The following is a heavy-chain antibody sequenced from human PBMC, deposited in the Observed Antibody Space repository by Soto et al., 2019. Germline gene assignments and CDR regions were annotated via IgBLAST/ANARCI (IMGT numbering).Heavy chain of an antibody. D-gene: IGHD3-3*01. CDR1: GFTLTSAD. Sequence: QMQLVQSGPEVKKPGTSVKVSCKASGFTLTSADVQWVRQTRGQRLEWIGWIVGGSGSTNYAQQFKGRLAITRDMSTSTVYMELSSLRSEDTAVYYCAADWSNRPFDFWGQGTLVTVSS. J-gene: IGHJ4*02. CDR3: AADWSNRPFDF. V-gene: IGHV1-58*01. CDR2: IVGGSGST.